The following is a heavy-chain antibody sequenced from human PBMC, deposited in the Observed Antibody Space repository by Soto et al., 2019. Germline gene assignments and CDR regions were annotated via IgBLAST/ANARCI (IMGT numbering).Heavy chain of an antibody. CDR3: TKAGEVFGSVDY. Sequence: VQVLESGGGSVQPGESLRLSCAASGFTFSSFALNWVRQAPGKGLEWVSGISGDGVITYYADSVRGRFTISRNNSKNTLFLQMNTLRAEDTGIYDCTKAGEVFGSVDYWGRGTLVTVSS. D-gene: IGHD3-10*01. V-gene: IGHV3-23*01. J-gene: IGHJ4*02. CDR2: ISGDGVIT. CDR1: GFTFSSFA.